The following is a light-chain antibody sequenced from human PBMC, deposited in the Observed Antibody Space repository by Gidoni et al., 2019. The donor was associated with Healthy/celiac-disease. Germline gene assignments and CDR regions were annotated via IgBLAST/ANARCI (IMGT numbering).Light chain of an antibody. Sequence: EIVMTQSPATLSVSPGERDTLSCRASQSVSSNLACYQQKPGQAHRLLIYGASSRATGIPARGSGSGSGTECTLIISRLQAEDVAVYYCQQYNNWPLTFGGGTKVEIK. V-gene: IGKV3-15*01. CDR3: QQYNNWPLT. J-gene: IGKJ4*01. CDR1: QSVSSN. CDR2: GAS.